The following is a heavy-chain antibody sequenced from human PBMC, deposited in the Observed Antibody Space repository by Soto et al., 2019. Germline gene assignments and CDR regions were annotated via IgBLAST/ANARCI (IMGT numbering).Heavy chain of an antibody. CDR3: ARVLMYYDFWSGYNYYYYGMDV. J-gene: IGHJ6*02. D-gene: IGHD3-3*01. CDR2: MNPNSGNT. CDR1: GYTFTSYD. V-gene: IGHV1-8*01. Sequence: SVKCSCKSSGYTFTSYDINCVRHATVQVLDFIVCMNPNSGNTGYAQKFQGRVTMTRNTSISTAYMELSSLRSEDTAVYYCARVLMYYDFWSGYNYYYYGMDVWGQGTTVTVSS.